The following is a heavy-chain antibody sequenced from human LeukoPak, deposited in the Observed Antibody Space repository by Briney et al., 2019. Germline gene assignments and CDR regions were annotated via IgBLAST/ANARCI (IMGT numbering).Heavy chain of an antibody. CDR1: GGSISNYC. CDR2: IYYSGST. Sequence: SETLSLTCTVSGGSISNYCWNWIRQPPGKGLEWIGHIYYSGSTNYNPSLKSRVSISVDTSKNQISLNLSSVSAADTAVYYCARSPADYYGSGSCDYWGQGALVTVSS. V-gene: IGHV4-59*08. CDR3: ARSPADYYGSGSCDY. J-gene: IGHJ4*02. D-gene: IGHD3-10*01.